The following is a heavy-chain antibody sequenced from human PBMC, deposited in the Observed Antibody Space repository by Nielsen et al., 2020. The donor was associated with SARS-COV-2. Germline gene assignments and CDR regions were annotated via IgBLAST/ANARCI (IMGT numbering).Heavy chain of an antibody. CDR2: IYSGGST. V-gene: IGHV3-53*04. CDR3: ARDLSTRGGMDV. CDR1: GFTFSSYA. D-gene: IGHD3-10*01. J-gene: IGHJ6*02. Sequence: GESLKISCAASGFTFSSYAMSWVRQAPGKGLEWVSVIYSGGSTYYADSVKGRFTISRHNSKNTLYLQMNSLRAEDTAVYYCARDLSTRGGMDVWGQGTTVTVSS.